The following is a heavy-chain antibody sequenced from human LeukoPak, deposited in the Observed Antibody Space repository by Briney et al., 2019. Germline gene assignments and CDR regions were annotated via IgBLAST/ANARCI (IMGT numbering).Heavy chain of an antibody. D-gene: IGHD1-26*01. Sequence: GGSLRLSCAASGFTFSIYAMSWVRQAPGKGLEWVSAIGDTTYYADSVEGRFTISRDNSKNTLYLQMNSLRAEDAAIYYCAKAFAFVGANFFDCWGQGTLVTVSS. CDR2: IGDTT. CDR3: AKAFAFVGANFFDC. V-gene: IGHV3-23*01. J-gene: IGHJ4*02. CDR1: GFTFSIYA.